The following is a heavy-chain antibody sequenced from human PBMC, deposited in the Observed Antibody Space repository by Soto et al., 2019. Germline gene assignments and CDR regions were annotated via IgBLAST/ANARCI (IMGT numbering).Heavy chain of an antibody. CDR1: GFTFSSYA. J-gene: IGHJ6*01. D-gene: IGHD3-3*01. V-gene: IGHV3-30-3*01. CDR2: ISFDGSSK. Sequence: QVQLVESGGGVVQPGRSLRLSCAASGFTFSSYAMHWVRQAPGKGLEWVAVISFDGSSKYCADSVKGRFTISIDNSKNTPYLQMNSLGGEDTAVYYCASDRFDFWRGYYYDQYGMDVWGLGTTVTVSA. CDR3: ASDRFDFWRGYYYDQYGMDV.